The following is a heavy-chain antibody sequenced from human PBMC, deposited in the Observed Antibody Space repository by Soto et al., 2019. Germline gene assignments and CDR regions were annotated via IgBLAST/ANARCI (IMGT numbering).Heavy chain of an antibody. Sequence: QVQLVESGGGVVQPGRSLRLSCAASGFTFSSYGMHWVLQAPGKGLEWVAVISYDGSNKYYADSVKGRFTISRDNSKNTLYLQMNSLRAEDTAVYYCAKDMAVVVATHGPFDYWGQGTLVTVSS. CDR2: ISYDGSNK. V-gene: IGHV3-30*18. CDR1: GFTFSSYG. CDR3: AKDMAVVVATHGPFDY. J-gene: IGHJ4*02. D-gene: IGHD3-22*01.